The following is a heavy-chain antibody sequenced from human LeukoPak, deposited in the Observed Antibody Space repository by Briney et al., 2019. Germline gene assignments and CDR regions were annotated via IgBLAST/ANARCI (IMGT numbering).Heavy chain of an antibody. CDR2: LSGSSGST. D-gene: IGHD6-13*01. CDR3: AKDREPIGDRGGSSWYRTCGSFDP. CDR1: GFTFSSYA. V-gene: IGHV3-23*01. J-gene: IGHJ5*02. Sequence: QAGGSLRLSCAASGFTFSSYAMSWVRQAPGKGLECVSALSGSSGSTYYVDSVKGRFTISRDNSKNTLSLQMNSRRAEDTAVYYCAKDREPIGDRGGSSWYRTCGSFDPWGQGTLVTVSS.